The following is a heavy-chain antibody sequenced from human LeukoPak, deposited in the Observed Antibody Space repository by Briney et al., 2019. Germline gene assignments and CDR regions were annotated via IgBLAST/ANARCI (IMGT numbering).Heavy chain of an antibody. V-gene: IGHV4-61*02. CDR3: ARDTRYSSSCDYMDV. J-gene: IGHJ6*03. CDR1: GGSISSGSYY. CDR2: IYTSGST. D-gene: IGHD6-13*01. Sequence: PSQTLSLTCTVSGGSISSGSYYWSWIRQPAGKGLEWIGRIYTSGSTNYNPSLKSRVTISVDTSKNQFSLKLSSVTAADSAVYYCARDTRYSSSCDYMDVWGKGTTVTVSS.